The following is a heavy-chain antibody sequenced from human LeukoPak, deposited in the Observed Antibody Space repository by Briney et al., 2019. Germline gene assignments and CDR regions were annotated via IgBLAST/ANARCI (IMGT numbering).Heavy chain of an antibody. CDR3: AKDRYDFWSGYPEYYFDY. V-gene: IGHV3-30*02. CDR1: GFTFSSYG. D-gene: IGHD3-3*01. Sequence: GGSLRLSCAASGFTFSSYGMHWVRQAPGKGLEWVAFIRYDGSNKYYADSVKGRFTISRDDSKNTLYLQMNSLRAEDTAVYYCAKDRYDFWSGYPEYYFDYWGQGTLVTVSS. J-gene: IGHJ4*02. CDR2: IRYDGSNK.